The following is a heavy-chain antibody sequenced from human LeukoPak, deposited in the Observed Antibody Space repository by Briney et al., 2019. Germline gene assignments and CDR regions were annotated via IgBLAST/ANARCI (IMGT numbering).Heavy chain of an antibody. CDR2: ISGNGGST. CDR1: GFTFSDYA. V-gene: IGHV3-23*01. CDR3: AKVRPFTPIAVVPEYFDY. D-gene: IGHD3-22*01. Sequence: PGGSLRLSCAASGFTFSDYAITWVRQAPGKGLEWVSHISGNGGSTSYAASVKGRFTVSRDNSENMLYLQMNSLRVDDTAVYYCAKVRPFTPIAVVPEYFDYWGQGTLVAVSS. J-gene: IGHJ4*02.